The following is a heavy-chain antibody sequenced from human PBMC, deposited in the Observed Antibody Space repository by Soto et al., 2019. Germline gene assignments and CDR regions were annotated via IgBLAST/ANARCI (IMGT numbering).Heavy chain of an antibody. CDR3: GRNRRENGTYAQPIDY. D-gene: IGHD2-8*01. J-gene: IGHJ4*02. CDR2: SSYGGIT. V-gene: IGHV4-39*02. CDR1: GGSISNTNYY. Sequence: PSETLSLTCTVSGGSISNTNYYWGWIRQPPGKGLEWIGSSSYGGITYHNPSLKSRVTISIDTSKSHFSLKLTSVTAADTAVYYCGRNRRENGTYAQPIDYWGPGTLVTVSS.